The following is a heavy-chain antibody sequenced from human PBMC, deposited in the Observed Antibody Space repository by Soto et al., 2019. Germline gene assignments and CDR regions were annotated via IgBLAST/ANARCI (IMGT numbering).Heavy chain of an antibody. CDR3: AKDYYYDSSGPDY. CDR1: VFTFTTYA. D-gene: IGHD3-22*01. Sequence: PWGSLRLSCAASVFTFTTYAMSWVRQAPGKGLEWVSAISGSGYSTYYADSVKGRFTISRDNSKNTLYLQMNSLRAEDTAVYYCAKDYYYDSSGPDYWGQGTLVTVSS. V-gene: IGHV3-23*01. CDR2: ISGSGYST. J-gene: IGHJ4*02.